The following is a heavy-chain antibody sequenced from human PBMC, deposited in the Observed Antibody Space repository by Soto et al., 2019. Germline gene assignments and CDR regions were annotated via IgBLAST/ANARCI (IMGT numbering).Heavy chain of an antibody. J-gene: IGHJ2*01. Sequence: QVQLVQSGAEVKKPGSSVKVSCKASGGTFSSYTISWVRQAPGQGLEWMGRIIPILGIANYAQKFQGRVTITADKSTSTAYMELSSLRSEDTAVYYCARSAAAGQNWYCDLWGRGTLVTVSS. CDR2: IIPILGIA. CDR3: ARSAAAGQNWYCDL. V-gene: IGHV1-69*02. D-gene: IGHD6-13*01. CDR1: GGTFSSYT.